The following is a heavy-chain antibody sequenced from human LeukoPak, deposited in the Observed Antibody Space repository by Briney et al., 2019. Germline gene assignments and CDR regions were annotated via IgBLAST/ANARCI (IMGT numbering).Heavy chain of an antibody. J-gene: IGHJ3*02. CDR3: ARQPAATAAFDI. Sequence: SENLSLTCTVSGGSINNYYWSWIRQPPGKGLEWIGYIYYSGGDMNYNPSLKSRLTISVDTSKNQISLMLTSMTAADTAVYYCARQPAATAAFDIWAQGTMVTLSS. V-gene: IGHV4-59*08. D-gene: IGHD5-18*01. CDR2: IYYSGGDM. CDR1: GGSINNYY.